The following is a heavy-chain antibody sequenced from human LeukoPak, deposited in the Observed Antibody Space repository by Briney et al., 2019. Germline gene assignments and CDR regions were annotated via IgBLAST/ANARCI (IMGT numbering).Heavy chain of an antibody. CDR2: ISGSGGST. CDR1: GFTFSSYG. Sequence: GGSLRLSCAASGFTFSSYGMSWVRQAPGKGLEWVSAISGSGGSTYYADSVKGRFTISRDNSKNTLYLQMNSLRAEGTAVYYCAKCIVGATAPFDYWGQGTLVTVSS. CDR3: AKCIVGATAPFDY. V-gene: IGHV3-23*01. J-gene: IGHJ4*02. D-gene: IGHD1-26*01.